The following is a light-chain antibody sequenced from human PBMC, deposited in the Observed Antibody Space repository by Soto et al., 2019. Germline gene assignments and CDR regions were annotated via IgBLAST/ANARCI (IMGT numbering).Light chain of an antibody. CDR1: QSVSSSY. J-gene: IGKJ1*01. CDR2: GAS. Sequence: EIVLTQSPGTLSLSPGERGTLSCRASQSVSSSYLAWYQQKPGQAPRLLIYGASSRATGIPNRFSGSGSGTDFTLTISRLEPEDFAVYYCQHYGNSARTFGQGTKVEIK. V-gene: IGKV3-20*01. CDR3: QHYGNSART.